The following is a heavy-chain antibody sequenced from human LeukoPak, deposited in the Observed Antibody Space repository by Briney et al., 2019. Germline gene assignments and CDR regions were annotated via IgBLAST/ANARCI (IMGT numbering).Heavy chain of an antibody. Sequence: GGSLRLSCAASGFTFDDYGMSWVHQAPGKGLEWVSGINWNGGSTGYADSVKGRFTISRDNAKNSLYLQMNSLRAEDTALYYCARSGIIRYYYYYYMDVWGKGTTVTVSS. J-gene: IGHJ6*03. CDR1: GFTFDDYG. CDR2: INWNGGST. CDR3: ARSGIIRYYYYYYMDV. V-gene: IGHV3-20*04. D-gene: IGHD3-16*01.